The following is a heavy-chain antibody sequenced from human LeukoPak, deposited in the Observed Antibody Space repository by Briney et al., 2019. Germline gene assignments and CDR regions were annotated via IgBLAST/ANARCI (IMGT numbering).Heavy chain of an antibody. V-gene: IGHV3-53*01. Sequence: GGSLGLSCAASGFAVSSNYMTWVRQAPGKGLEWVSVVFNDGATYYADSVKGRFTISRDNSKNTLYLQMNSLRAEDTAVYYCAKDPEYSSSFYFDYWGQGTLVTVSS. CDR1: GFAVSSNY. D-gene: IGHD6-6*01. CDR2: VFNDGAT. CDR3: AKDPEYSSSFYFDY. J-gene: IGHJ4*02.